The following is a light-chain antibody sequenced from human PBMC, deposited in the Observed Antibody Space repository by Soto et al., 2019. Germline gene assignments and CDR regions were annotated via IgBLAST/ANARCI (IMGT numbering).Light chain of an antibody. CDR1: QSVSSSY. V-gene: IGKV3-20*01. CDR3: QQYGSSPR. J-gene: IGKJ3*01. CDR2: GAS. Sequence: EIVLTQSPGTLSLSPGERATLSCRASQSVSSSYLAWYQQEPGQAPRLLIYGASSRATGIPDRFSGSGSGTDFTLTISRLEPEDFAAYYCQQYGSSPRFGPGTKVDIK.